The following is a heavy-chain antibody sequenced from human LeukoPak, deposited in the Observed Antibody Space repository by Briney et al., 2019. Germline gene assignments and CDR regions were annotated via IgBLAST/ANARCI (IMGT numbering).Heavy chain of an antibody. CDR2: IWYGGSNK. V-gene: IGHV3-33*01. D-gene: IGHD1-7*01. Sequence: GGSLRLSCAASGFTFSSYGMHWVRQAPGKGLEWVAVIWYGGSNKYYADSVKGRFTISRDNSKNTLYLQMNSLRAEDTAVYYCARDPAKEIITGTTGYYYGMDVWGQGTTVTVSS. CDR1: GFTFSSYG. CDR3: ARDPAKEIITGTTGYYYGMDV. J-gene: IGHJ6*02.